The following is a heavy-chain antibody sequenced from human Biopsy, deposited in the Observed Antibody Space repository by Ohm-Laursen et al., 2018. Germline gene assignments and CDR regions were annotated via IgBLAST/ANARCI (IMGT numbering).Heavy chain of an antibody. Sequence: SLRLSCAASGFTFSSFWMSWVRQAPGKGLEWVANIKQDGSEKNYVDSVKGRFTISRGNAKNSLLLQMNRLRVEDTAVYYCARGPSGVATIGRGQGTLVTVSS. CDR3: ARGPSGVATIG. J-gene: IGHJ4*02. D-gene: IGHD5-24*01. CDR2: IKQDGSEK. V-gene: IGHV3-7*04. CDR1: GFTFSSFW.